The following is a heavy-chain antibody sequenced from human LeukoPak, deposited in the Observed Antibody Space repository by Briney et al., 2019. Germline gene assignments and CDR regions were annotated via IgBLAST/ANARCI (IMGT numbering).Heavy chain of an antibody. V-gene: IGHV4-39*01. J-gene: IGHJ4*02. CDR1: GGSISSSSYY. Sequence: SETLSLTCTVSGGSISSSSYYWGWIRQPPGQALEWIGSIYYSGSTYYNPSLKSRVTIPVDTSKNQFSLKLSSVTAADTAVYYCARQGRWLQLFDYWGQGTLVTVSS. CDR3: ARQGRWLQLFDY. CDR2: IYYSGST. D-gene: IGHD5-24*01.